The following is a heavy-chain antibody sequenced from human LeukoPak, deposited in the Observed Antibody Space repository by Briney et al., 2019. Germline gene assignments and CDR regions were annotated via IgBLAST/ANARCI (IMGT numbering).Heavy chain of an antibody. J-gene: IGHJ4*02. CDR3: AKDRIAAAGIGRYFDY. CDR2: ISWNSGSI. Sequence: CLRLACAASGFTLDAYAVQWGRPAPRECLGWVLGISWNSGSIGYADSVKGRFTISRDTAKNSLYLQMNSLRAEDTALYYCAKDRIAAAGIGRYFDYWGQGTLVTVSS. D-gene: IGHD6-13*01. V-gene: IGHV3-9*01. CDR1: GFTLDAYA.